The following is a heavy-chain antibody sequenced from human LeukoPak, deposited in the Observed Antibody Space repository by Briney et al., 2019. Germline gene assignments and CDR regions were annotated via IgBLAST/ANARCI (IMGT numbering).Heavy chain of an antibody. CDR1: GFRFGSDW. CDR3: VRYYDPPVGDAFDI. CDR2: INPDGSEK. V-gene: IGHV3-7*03. D-gene: IGHD3-16*01. J-gene: IGHJ3*02. Sequence: PGGSLRLSCAASGFRFGSDWMSWVRQAPGKGLEWVANINPDGSEKYYVDSVMGRFTISRDNDKNSLYLRLNSLRADDTAVYYCVRYYDPPVGDAFDIWGQGTLVTVSS.